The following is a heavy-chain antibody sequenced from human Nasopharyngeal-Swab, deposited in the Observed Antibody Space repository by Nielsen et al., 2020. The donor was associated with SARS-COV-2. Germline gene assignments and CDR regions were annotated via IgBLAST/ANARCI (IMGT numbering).Heavy chain of an antibody. CDR3: ARGGGHYYYYYGMDV. CDR2: INSDGSST. CDR1: GFTFSSYW. V-gene: IGHV3-74*01. Sequence: GGSLRLSFAASGFTFSSYWMHWVRQAPGKGLVWVSRINSDGSSTSYADSVKGRFTISRDNAKNTLYLQMNSLRAEDTAVYYCARGGGHYYYYYGMDVWGQGTTVTVSS. J-gene: IGHJ6*02.